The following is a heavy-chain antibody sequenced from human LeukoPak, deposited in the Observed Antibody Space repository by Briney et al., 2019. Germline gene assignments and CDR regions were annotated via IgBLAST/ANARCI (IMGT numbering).Heavy chain of an antibody. D-gene: IGHD2-15*01. Sequence: SVKVSCKASGGTFSSYAISWVRQAPGQGLEWMGRIIPIFGAANYAQKFQGRVTITTDESTSTAYMELSSLRSEDTAVYYCARVTFSVGGGSFGGFDPWGQGTLVTVSS. J-gene: IGHJ5*02. CDR1: GGTFSSYA. CDR3: ARVTFSVGGGSFGGFDP. V-gene: IGHV1-69*05. CDR2: IIPIFGAA.